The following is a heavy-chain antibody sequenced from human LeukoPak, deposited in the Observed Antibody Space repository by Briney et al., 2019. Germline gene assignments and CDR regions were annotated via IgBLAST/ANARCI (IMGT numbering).Heavy chain of an antibody. CDR1: GFTFSSYA. V-gene: IGHV3-23*01. CDR3: AKGGNSGSYSPFDY. D-gene: IGHD1-26*01. Sequence: GGSLRLSCAPSGFTFSSYAMSWVRQAPGKGLEWVSAISGSGGSTYYADSVKGRFTISRDNSKNTLYLQMNSLRAEDTAVYYCAKGGNSGSYSPFDYWGQGTLVTVSS. J-gene: IGHJ4*02. CDR2: ISGSGGST.